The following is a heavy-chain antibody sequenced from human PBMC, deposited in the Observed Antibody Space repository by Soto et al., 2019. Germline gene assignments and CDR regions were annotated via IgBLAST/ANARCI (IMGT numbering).Heavy chain of an antibody. Sequence: QVQLVQSGAEVKRPGSSVKVSCKASGDTFTFYSINWVRQAPGLGLEWMGRINPILSMSNYAQRFQGRVTMTADKSTSTAYMELSSLRSEDTAIYYCASSYGSGYLAFDYWGQGALGTVSS. CDR3: ASSYGSGYLAFDY. CDR2: INPILSMS. D-gene: IGHD3-10*01. CDR1: GDTFTFYS. J-gene: IGHJ4*02. V-gene: IGHV1-69*02.